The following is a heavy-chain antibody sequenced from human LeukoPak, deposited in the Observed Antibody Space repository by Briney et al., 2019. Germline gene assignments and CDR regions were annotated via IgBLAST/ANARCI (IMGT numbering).Heavy chain of an antibody. Sequence: GRSLRLSCAAAGFTFSKFAMHWVRQAPGKGLEWVAVVSYDGSYKYYADSVKGRFTISRDDAKNSLYLQTNSLRAEDTALYYCARDRSYGDYGGFDIWGQGTMVTVSS. D-gene: IGHD4-17*01. J-gene: IGHJ3*02. CDR2: VSYDGSYK. CDR3: ARDRSYGDYGGFDI. CDR1: GFTFSKFA. V-gene: IGHV3-30*04.